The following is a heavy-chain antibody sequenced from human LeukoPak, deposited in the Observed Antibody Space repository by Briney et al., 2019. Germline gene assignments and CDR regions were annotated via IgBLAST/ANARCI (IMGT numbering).Heavy chain of an antibody. J-gene: IGHJ3*02. V-gene: IGHV1-8*01. Sequence: ASVKVSCKASGYTFTSYGINWVRQATGQGLEWMGWMNPNSGNTGYAQKFQGRVTVTRNTSISTAYMELSSLRSEDTAVYYCARGPSSDYYDSSGNAFDIWGQGTMVTVSS. CDR3: ARGPSSDYYDSSGNAFDI. D-gene: IGHD3-22*01. CDR1: GYTFTSYG. CDR2: MNPNSGNT.